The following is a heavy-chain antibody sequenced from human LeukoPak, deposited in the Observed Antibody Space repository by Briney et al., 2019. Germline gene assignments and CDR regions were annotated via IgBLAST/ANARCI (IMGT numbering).Heavy chain of an antibody. D-gene: IGHD3-3*01. CDR3: ARATFGVVIRGNENTFDH. CDR2: ISSGSSYI. Sequence: GGSLRLSCAASGFTFNTYNMNWVRQAPGNGLEWVSSISSGSSYIDYADSVKGRFTISRDNAKNSLYLQMNSLRAEDTAMYYFARATFGVVIRGNENTFDHWGQGTLVTVSS. J-gene: IGHJ4*02. V-gene: IGHV3-21*06. CDR1: GFTFNTYN.